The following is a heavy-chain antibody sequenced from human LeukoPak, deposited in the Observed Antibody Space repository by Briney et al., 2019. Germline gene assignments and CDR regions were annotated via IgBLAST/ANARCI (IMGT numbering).Heavy chain of an antibody. CDR1: GFTFSDHY. CDR2: TRNKANSYTT. CDR3: ARGQFSGTYYDDY. V-gene: IGHV3-72*01. Sequence: GGSLRLSCAASGFTFSDHYMDWVRQAPRKGLEWVGRTRNKANSYTTEYAASVKGRFTISRDDSKNSLYLQMNSLKTEDTAVYYCARGQFSGTYYDDYWGQGTLVTVSS. J-gene: IGHJ4*02. D-gene: IGHD1-26*01.